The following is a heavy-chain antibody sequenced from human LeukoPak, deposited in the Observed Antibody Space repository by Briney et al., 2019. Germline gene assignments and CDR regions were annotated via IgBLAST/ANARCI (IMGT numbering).Heavy chain of an antibody. V-gene: IGHV4-59*01. CDR1: GGSISSYY. Sequence: SETLSLTCTVSGGSISSYYWSWLRQPPGKGLEWIGYIYYSGSTNHNPSLKSRVTISVDTSKNQFSLKLSSVTAADTAVYYCARLSGYQLPLVDYWGQGTLVTVSS. CDR3: ARLSGYQLPLVDY. J-gene: IGHJ4*02. D-gene: IGHD2-2*01. CDR2: IYYSGST.